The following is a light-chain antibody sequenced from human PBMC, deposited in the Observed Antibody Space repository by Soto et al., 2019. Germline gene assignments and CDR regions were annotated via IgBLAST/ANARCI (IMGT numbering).Light chain of an antibody. CDR2: EGS. Sequence: QSALTQPASVSGSPGQSITISCTGTSSDVGSYNLVSWYQQHPGKAPKLMIYEGSKRPSGVSNRFSGSKSGNTASLTISGLQAEDEADYYCCSYAGFWVFGGGTTLTVL. V-gene: IGLV2-23*01. CDR3: CSYAGFWV. J-gene: IGLJ3*02. CDR1: SSDVGSYNL.